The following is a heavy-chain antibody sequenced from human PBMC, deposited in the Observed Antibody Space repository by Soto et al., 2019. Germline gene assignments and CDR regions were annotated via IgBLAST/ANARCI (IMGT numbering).Heavy chain of an antibody. CDR2: IKQDGSEK. CDR3: ARDRRGIAAAAPTGAFDI. J-gene: IGHJ3*02. Sequence: GGSLRLSCAASGFTFSSYWMSWVRQAPGKGLEWVANIKQDGSEKYDVDSVKGRFTISRDNAKNSLYLQMNSLRAEDTAVYYCARDRRGIAAAAPTGAFDIWGQGTMVTVSS. D-gene: IGHD6-13*01. CDR1: GFTFSSYW. V-gene: IGHV3-7*03.